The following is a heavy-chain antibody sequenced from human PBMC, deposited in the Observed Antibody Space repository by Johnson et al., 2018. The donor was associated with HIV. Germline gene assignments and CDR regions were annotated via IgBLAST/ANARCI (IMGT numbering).Heavy chain of an antibody. J-gene: IGHJ3*02. CDR3: ALDGLGEDAFDI. Sequence: VQLVESGGGVVQPGRSLRLSCAASGFSFSNYAMDWVRQAPGKGLEWVAFISSDGSNKNYADSVKGRFPISRDNSKNTLYLQMNSLRAEDTAGYYCALDGLGEDAFDIWGQGTMGTVSS. CDR2: ISSDGSNK. CDR1: GFSFSNYA. V-gene: IGHV3-30*03. D-gene: IGHD3-16*01.